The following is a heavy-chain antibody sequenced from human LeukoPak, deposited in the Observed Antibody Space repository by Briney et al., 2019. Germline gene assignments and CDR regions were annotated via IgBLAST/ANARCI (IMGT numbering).Heavy chain of an antibody. CDR1: GFTFSSYA. V-gene: IGHV3-23*01. J-gene: IGHJ4*02. D-gene: IGHD3-10*01. CDR3: ADYGSGSYCFDY. CDR2: ISSSGGNA. Sequence: GGSLRLSCAASGFTFSSYAMTWVRQAPGKGLEWVSAISSSGGNAYYADSVKGRFTISRDNSKNTLYLQMNSLRAEDTAVYCCADYGSGSYCFDYWGQGTLVTVSS.